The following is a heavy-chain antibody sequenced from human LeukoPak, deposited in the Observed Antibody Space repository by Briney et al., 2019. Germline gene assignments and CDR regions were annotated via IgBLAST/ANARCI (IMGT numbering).Heavy chain of an antibody. D-gene: IGHD3-22*01. CDR3: ARGDRRLYYYDSSGYSEPFDY. CDR2: ISSSSSYI. J-gene: IGHJ4*02. CDR1: GFAFSSYS. V-gene: IGHV3-21*01. Sequence: GGSLRLSCAASGFAFSSYSMNWVRQAPGKGLEWVSSISSSSSYIYYADSVKGRFTISRDNAKNSLYLQMNSLRAEDTAVYYCARGDRRLYYYDSSGYSEPFDYWGQGTLVTVSS.